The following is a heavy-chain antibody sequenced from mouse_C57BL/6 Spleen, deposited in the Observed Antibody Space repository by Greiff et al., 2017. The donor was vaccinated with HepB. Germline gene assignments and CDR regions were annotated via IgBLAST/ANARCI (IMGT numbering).Heavy chain of an antibody. CDR1: GYTFTSYW. J-gene: IGHJ1*03. V-gene: IGHV1-5*01. Sequence: VQLQQSGTVLARPGASVKMSCKTSGYTFTSYWMHWVKQRPGQGLEWIGAIYPGNSDTSYNQKFKGKAKLTAVTSASTAYMELSSLTNEDSAVYYCTRYSNYVGYFDVWGTGTTVTVSS. D-gene: IGHD2-5*01. CDR3: TRYSNYVGYFDV. CDR2: IYPGNSDT.